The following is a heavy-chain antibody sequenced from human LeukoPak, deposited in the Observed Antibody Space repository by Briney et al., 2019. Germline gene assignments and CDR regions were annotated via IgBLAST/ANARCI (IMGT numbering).Heavy chain of an antibody. Sequence: ANIKQDGSEKYYVDSVKGRFTISRDNAKNSLYLQMYSLRAEDTAVYYCARALWFGDTNWFDPWGQGTLVTVSS. CDR2: IKQDGSEK. CDR3: ARALWFGDTNWFDP. J-gene: IGHJ5*02. D-gene: IGHD3-10*01. V-gene: IGHV3-7*03.